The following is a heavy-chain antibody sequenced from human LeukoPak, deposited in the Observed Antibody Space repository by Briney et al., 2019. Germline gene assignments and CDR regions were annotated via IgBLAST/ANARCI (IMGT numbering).Heavy chain of an antibody. V-gene: IGHV1-18*04. D-gene: IGHD5-12*01. Sequence: ASVKVSCKASGYTFINYGFSWVRQAPGQGLEWMGGIIAYNGNTNYLQKFQGRVTMTTDTSTNTVYMELRSLRSDDTAVYYCARVSTNSRVAGYDPQWYFDLWGRGKPVTVSP. CDR1: GYTFINYG. J-gene: IGHJ2*01. CDR2: IIAYNGNT. CDR3: ARVSTNSRVAGYDPQWYFDL.